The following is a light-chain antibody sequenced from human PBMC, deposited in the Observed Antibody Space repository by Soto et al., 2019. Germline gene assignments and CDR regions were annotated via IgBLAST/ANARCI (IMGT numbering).Light chain of an antibody. V-gene: IGLV2-23*01. J-gene: IGLJ3*02. Sequence: QSVLTQPASVSGSPGQSITISCTGTGSDVLTFDAVSWYQHQPGRAPKLIIYEGNKRPSGVSHRFSGPRSGIMASLTISGLQPEDEADYYCCSYVYTNSWVFGGGTKLTVL. CDR2: EGN. CDR3: CSYVYTNSWV. CDR1: GSDVLTFDA.